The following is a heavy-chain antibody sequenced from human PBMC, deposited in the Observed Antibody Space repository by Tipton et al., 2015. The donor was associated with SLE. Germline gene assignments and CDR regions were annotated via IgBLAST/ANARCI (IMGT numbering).Heavy chain of an antibody. CDR3: ARHGGATPFDP. J-gene: IGHJ5*02. D-gene: IGHD4/OR15-4a*01. CDR1: GGSFSSYY. V-gene: IGHV4-59*08. CDR2: VHKSGTT. Sequence: TLSLTCAVYGGSFSSYYWTWIRQPPGKGLEWIGDVHKSGTTNYNPSLKSRVTISLDTSKNQFSLRLSSVTAADTAVYYCARHGGATPFDPWGQGTLVTVSS.